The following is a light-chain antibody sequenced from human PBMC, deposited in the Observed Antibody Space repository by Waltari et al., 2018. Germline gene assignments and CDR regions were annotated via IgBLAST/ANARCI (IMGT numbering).Light chain of an antibody. CDR3: QQYYTNPRT. J-gene: IGKJ1*01. Sequence: DIVMTQSPDSLTVSLGERATINCKSNQSVLYNSNNKNYVAWYQQKPGQPPKLLICWASTRQSGVPDRFSGSGSGTDFTLTISSLQAEDVAVYHCQQYYTNPRTFGQGTKVEIK. V-gene: IGKV4-1*01. CDR1: QSVLYNSNNKNY. CDR2: WAS.